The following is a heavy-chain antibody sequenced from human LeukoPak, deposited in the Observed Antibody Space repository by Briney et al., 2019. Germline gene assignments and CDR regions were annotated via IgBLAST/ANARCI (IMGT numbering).Heavy chain of an antibody. CDR1: GYTFTSYP. D-gene: IGHD3-22*01. Sequence: ASVKVSCKAFGYTFTSYPISWVRQAPGQGLEWMGWISVYNDNTKYAQKLQGRVTMTTDTSTSTAYMELRNLKYDDTAVYYCARGSSGTEGFDPWGQGTLVTVSS. CDR3: ARGSSGTEGFDP. V-gene: IGHV1-18*01. CDR2: ISVYNDNT. J-gene: IGHJ5*02.